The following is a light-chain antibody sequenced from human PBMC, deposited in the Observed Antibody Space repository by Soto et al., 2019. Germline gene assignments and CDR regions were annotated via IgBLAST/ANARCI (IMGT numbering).Light chain of an antibody. J-gene: IGKJ1*01. CDR2: AAS. CDR1: QSISSY. Sequence: DLQMTQSPSSLSASVGDRVTITCRASQSISSYLKWYQQKPGKAPKLLIYAASSLQSGVPSRFSGSGYGTDFSLTISSLQPEDFATYYCQQSYSTLWTFGQGTKVEIK. V-gene: IGKV1-39*01. CDR3: QQSYSTLWT.